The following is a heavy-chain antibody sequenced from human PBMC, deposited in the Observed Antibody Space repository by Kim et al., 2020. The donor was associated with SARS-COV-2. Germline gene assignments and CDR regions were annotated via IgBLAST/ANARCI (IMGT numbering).Heavy chain of an antibody. CDR2: IYYSGST. CDR3: ARAPWLLPDY. V-gene: IGHV4-59*13. CDR1: GGSITNYF. J-gene: IGHJ4*02. Sequence: SETLSLTCTVSGGSITNYFWSWIRQPPGKGLEWIGHIYYSGSTNYNPSLKSRVTISVDTSKNQFSLKLSSVTAAETAVYYCARAPWLLPDYWGQGTLVTVSS. D-gene: IGHD2-15*01.